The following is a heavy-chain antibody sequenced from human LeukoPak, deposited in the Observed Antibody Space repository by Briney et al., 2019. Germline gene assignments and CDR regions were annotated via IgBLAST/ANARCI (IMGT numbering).Heavy chain of an antibody. CDR1: GFTFANYA. D-gene: IGHD5/OR15-5a*01. CDR3: AKDDLMDSVSTVRNWFDT. V-gene: IGHV3-23*01. J-gene: IGHJ5*02. Sequence: PGGSLRLSCAASGFTFANYALTWVRQAPGKGLEWVSTVSGAGGVTYYAGSVKGRFTISRDNYKNTLYLQMNSLRAEDTALYYCAKDDLMDSVSTVRNWFDTWGQGTLVTVSS. CDR2: VSGAGGVT.